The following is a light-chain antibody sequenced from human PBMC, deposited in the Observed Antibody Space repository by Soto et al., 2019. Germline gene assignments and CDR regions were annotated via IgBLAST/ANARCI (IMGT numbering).Light chain of an antibody. V-gene: IGKV1-39*01. CDR2: AAS. J-gene: IGKJ1*01. CDR3: QQSYSSLRT. Sequence: DSQMTQSPSSLFASVGDRVTITCRASQSISSYLNWYQQKPGKAPKLLIFAASSLQSGVPSRFSGSGSGTDFTLTISSLQPEDFATYYCQQSYSSLRTFGQGTKVDIK. CDR1: QSISSY.